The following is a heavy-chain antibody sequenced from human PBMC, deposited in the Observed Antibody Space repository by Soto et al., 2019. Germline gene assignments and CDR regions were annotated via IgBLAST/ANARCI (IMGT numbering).Heavy chain of an antibody. CDR2: ISAYNGNT. V-gene: IGHV1-18*01. Sequence: QVQLVQSGAEVKKPGASVKVSCKASGYTFNRYAISWVRQAPGQGLEWMGWISAYNGNTNYAQKLQGRVNMTTDTSTSTAYMELRSLRSDDTAVYYCARLYYYDTSGYYYVEDYWGQGTLVTVSS. CDR1: GYTFNRYA. CDR3: ARLYYYDTSGYYYVEDY. D-gene: IGHD3-22*01. J-gene: IGHJ4*02.